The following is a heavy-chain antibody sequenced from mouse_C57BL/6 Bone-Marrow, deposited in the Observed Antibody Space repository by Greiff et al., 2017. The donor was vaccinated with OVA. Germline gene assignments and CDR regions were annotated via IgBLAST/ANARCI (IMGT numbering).Heavy chain of an antibody. CDR1: GYTFTSYW. CDR2: IYPSDSET. V-gene: IGHV1-61*01. J-gene: IGHJ1*03. Sequence: QVQLQQPGAELVRPGSSVKLSCKASGYTFTSYWMDWVKQRPGQGLEWIGNIYPSDSETHYNQKFKDKATLTVDKSSSTAYRQLSSLPSEDSAVYYCARKRIWGTGTTVTVSS. CDR3: ARKRI.